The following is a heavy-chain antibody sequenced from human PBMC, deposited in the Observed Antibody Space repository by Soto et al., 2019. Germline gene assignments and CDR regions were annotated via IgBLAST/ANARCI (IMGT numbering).Heavy chain of an antibody. V-gene: IGHV3-23*01. J-gene: IGHJ3*02. CDR1: GFTFSSYA. Sequence: EVQLLESGGGLVQPGGSLRLSCAASGFTFSSYAMSWVRQAPGKGLDWVSAISGSGGSTYYADSVKGRFTISRDNSKNTLYLQMNSLRAEDTAVYYCATGFSSGWFWGAFDIWGQGTMVTVSS. CDR3: ATGFSSGWFWGAFDI. D-gene: IGHD6-19*01. CDR2: ISGSGGST.